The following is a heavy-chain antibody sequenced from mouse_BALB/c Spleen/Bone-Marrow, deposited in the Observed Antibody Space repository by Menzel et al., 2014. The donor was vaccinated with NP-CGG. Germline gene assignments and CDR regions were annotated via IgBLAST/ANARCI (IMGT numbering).Heavy chain of an antibody. CDR1: GYTFTDYY. CDR3: SYDYFDY. J-gene: IGHJ2*01. Sequence: VQLQQSGPELVKPGASVKMSCKASGYTFTDYYMDLVKHTSGECFDITGRDNPYNGGTSYNQKFKGKATLTVDKSSSTAYMELNSLTAEDSAVYYCSYDYFDYWGQGTTLTVSA. V-gene: IGHV1-19*01. CDR2: DNPYNGGT. D-gene: IGHD1-1*01.